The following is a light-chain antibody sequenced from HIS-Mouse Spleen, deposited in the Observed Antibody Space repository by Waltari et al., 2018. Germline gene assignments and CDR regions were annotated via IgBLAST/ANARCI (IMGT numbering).Light chain of an antibody. V-gene: IGLV2-23*01. Sequence: QSALPQPASVSASPGQSLTISCPGPSTDVGTYHLVSWYQHHPGKAPKLMIYKGSKRPAGVSNRFSGTKSGNTASLTISGLQAEDEADYYCCSYAGSSTWVFGGGTKLTVL. CDR3: CSYAGSSTWV. J-gene: IGLJ3*02. CDR2: KGS. CDR1: STDVGTYHL.